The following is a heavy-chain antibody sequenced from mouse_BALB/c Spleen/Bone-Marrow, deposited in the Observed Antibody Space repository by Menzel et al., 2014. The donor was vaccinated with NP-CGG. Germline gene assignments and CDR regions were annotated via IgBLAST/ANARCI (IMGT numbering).Heavy chain of an antibody. CDR2: ISYCGST. J-gene: IGHJ3*01. CDR3: ASPSWFAY. V-gene: IGHV3-2*02. CDR1: GYSITSDYA. Sequence: VQLKESGPGLVKPSQSLSLTCTVTGYSITSDYAWNWIRQFPGNKLEWMGYISYCGSTSYNPSLKSRISITRDTSKNQFFLQLNSVTTEDTATYYCASPSWFAYWGQGTLVTVSA.